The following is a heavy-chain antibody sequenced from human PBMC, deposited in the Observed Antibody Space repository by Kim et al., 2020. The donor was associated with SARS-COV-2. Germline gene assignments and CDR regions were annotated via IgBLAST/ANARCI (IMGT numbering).Heavy chain of an antibody. J-gene: IGHJ4*02. CDR1: GFTFSTYV. CDR3: ARELKTTGGVFDC. Sequence: GGSLRLSCAASGFTFSTYVISWVRQAPGKGLEWVSVISGSGDSTYYADSVKGRFTISRDNSKNTLYLQMNSLRAEDTAIYYCARELKTTGGVFDCWGQGTLVTVSS. V-gene: IGHV3-23*01. CDR2: ISGSGDST. D-gene: IGHD7-27*01.